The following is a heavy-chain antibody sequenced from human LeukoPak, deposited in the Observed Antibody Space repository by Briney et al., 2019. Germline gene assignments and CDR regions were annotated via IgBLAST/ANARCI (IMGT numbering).Heavy chain of an antibody. V-gene: IGHV1-18*01. Sequence: ASVKVSCKASGYTFTSYGISWVRQAPGQGLEWMGWISAYNGNTNYAQKLQGRVTMTTDTPTSTAYMELRSLRSDDTAVYYCARDREDIVVVVAANDAFDIWGQGTMVTVSS. CDR1: GYTFTSYG. CDR2: ISAYNGNT. CDR3: ARDREDIVVVVAANDAFDI. D-gene: IGHD2-15*01. J-gene: IGHJ3*02.